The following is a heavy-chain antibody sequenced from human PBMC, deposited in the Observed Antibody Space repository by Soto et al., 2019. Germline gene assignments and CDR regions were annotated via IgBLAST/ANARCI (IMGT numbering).Heavy chain of an antibody. D-gene: IGHD3-9*01. V-gene: IGHV1-18*01. CDR1: GYSFTSYG. Sequence: GASVKVSCKASGYSFTSYGISWVRQAPGQRLEWMGWISAYNGNTNYAQKLQGRVTMTTDTSTSTAYMELRSLRSDDTAVYYCARQKRQPYDILTGYAFDIWGQGTMVTVSS. CDR3: ARQKRQPYDILTGYAFDI. J-gene: IGHJ3*02. CDR2: ISAYNGNT.